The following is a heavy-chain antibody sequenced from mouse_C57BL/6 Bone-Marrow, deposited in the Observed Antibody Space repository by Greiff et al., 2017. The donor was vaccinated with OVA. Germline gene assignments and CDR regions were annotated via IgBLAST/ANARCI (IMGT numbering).Heavy chain of an antibody. CDR3: AKGFYYYGSSYSFDY. CDR2: IWRGGST. V-gene: IGHV2-5*01. Sequence: QVQLQQSGPGLVQPSQSLSITCTVSGFSLTSYGVHWVRQSPGKGLEWLGVIWRGGSTDYNAAFMSRLSITKDNSKSQVFFKMNSLQADDTAIYYCAKGFYYYGSSYSFDYWGQGTTLTVSS. J-gene: IGHJ2*01. D-gene: IGHD1-1*01. CDR1: GFSLTSYG.